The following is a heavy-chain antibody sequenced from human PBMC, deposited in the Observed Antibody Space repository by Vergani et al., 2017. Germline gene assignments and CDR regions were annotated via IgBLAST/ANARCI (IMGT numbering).Heavy chain of an antibody. J-gene: IGHJ4*02. D-gene: IGHD3-3*01. Sequence: QVQMVESGGGVVQPGGSLRLSCAASGFTFSNYGMHWVRQAPGKGLEWVAFIRYDGSNKYYADSVKGRFTISRDNSKKTLYLQMNSLRAEDTAVYYCAKSDXVRFLEWSGHLFDWWGQGTLV. CDR3: AKSDXVRFLEWSGHLFDW. CDR2: IRYDGSNK. V-gene: IGHV3-30*02. CDR1: GFTFSNYG.